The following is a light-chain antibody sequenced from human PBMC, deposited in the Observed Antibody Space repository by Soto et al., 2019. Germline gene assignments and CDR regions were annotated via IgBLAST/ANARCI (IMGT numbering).Light chain of an antibody. J-gene: IGKJ1*01. CDR1: QGIGNA. CDR3: QQYSSYSPWT. Sequence: IKMTQSASTVSASVGDRVTISCRASQGIGNALGWYQQKPGKPPKVLIYGASSLGGGVPSRLSGSGSGTEFTLTISSLQPDDFANYYCQQYSSYSPWTFGEGTKVDI. CDR2: GAS. V-gene: IGKV1-5*01.